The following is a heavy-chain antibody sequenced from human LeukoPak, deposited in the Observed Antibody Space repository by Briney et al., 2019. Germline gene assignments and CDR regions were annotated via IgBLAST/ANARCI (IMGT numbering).Heavy chain of an antibody. CDR2: IHPGDSDS. V-gene: IGHV5-51*01. D-gene: IGHD2-2*01. Sequence: GESLKISCKGSGYSFTSQWIGWVRQMPGKGLEWMGIIHPGDSDSRYSPSFQGQVTMSADKSISTAYLQWSSLKASDTAIYYCARGFCSGNTCHDAFDIWGHGTMVTVSS. CDR3: ARGFCSGNTCHDAFDI. J-gene: IGHJ3*02. CDR1: GYSFTSQW.